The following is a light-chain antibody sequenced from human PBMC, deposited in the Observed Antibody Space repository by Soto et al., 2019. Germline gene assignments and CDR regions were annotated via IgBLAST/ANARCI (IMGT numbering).Light chain of an antibody. CDR2: GAS. CDR1: QNINSN. V-gene: IGKV3-15*01. Sequence: EIVMTQSPATLSVSPGERATLSCRASQNINSNLAWYQQKPGQAPRLLISGASTRATGIPARFSGSGSGTEFTLTISSLQSEDFVVYYCQQYSNWPQTFGQGTKVDI. CDR3: QQYSNWPQT. J-gene: IGKJ1*01.